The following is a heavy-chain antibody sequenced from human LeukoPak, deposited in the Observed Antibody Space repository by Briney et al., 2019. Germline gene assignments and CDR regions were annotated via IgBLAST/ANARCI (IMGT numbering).Heavy chain of an antibody. Sequence: GGSLRLSCSASGFTFGNYDMHWVRQEKGKGLEWVSSIGTGGHTYYAPSVKGRFTISRENAKNSLYLQMNSLRAGDTAIYYCTRGGLEAPCDVWGQGTMVAVSS. D-gene: IGHD5-24*01. CDR3: TRGGLEAPCDV. CDR2: IGTGGHT. CDR1: GFTFGNYD. V-gene: IGHV3-13*01. J-gene: IGHJ3*01.